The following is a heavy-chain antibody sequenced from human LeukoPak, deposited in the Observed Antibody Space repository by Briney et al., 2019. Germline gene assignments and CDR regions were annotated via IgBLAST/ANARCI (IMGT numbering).Heavy chain of an antibody. CDR3: ARVSCTRPNYYYYYMDV. V-gene: IGHV3-53*01. D-gene: IGHD2-2*01. CDR2: IYSGGST. J-gene: IGHJ6*03. CDR1: GFTVSSNY. Sequence: GGSLRLSCAASGFTVSSNYMSWVRQAPGKGLEWVSVIYSGGSTYYADSVKGRFTISRDNSKNTLYLQMNSLRAENTAVYYCARVSCTRPNYYYYYMDVWGKGTTVTVSS.